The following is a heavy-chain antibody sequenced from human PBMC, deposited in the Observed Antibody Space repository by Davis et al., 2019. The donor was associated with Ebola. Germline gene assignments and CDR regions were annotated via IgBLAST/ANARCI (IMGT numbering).Heavy chain of an antibody. D-gene: IGHD3-22*01. CDR1: GGSISSGDYY. J-gene: IGHJ6*04. Sequence: SETLSLTCTVSGGSISSGDYYWSWLRQPPGKGLEWIGYIYYSGSTYYNPSLKSRVTISVDTSKNQFSLKLSSVTAADTAVYYCARDRSDSSGYYLYYYYGMDVWGKGTTVTVSS. CDR3: ARDRSDSSGYYLYYYYGMDV. CDR2: IYYSGST. V-gene: IGHV4-30-4*02.